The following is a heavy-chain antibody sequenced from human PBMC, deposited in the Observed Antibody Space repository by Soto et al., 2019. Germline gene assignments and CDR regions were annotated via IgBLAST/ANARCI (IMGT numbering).Heavy chain of an antibody. J-gene: IGHJ3*02. CDR2: ISYDGSNK. Sequence: PGGSLRLSCAASGLTFSSYAMHWVRQAPDQGLEWVAVISYDGSNKYYADSVKGRFTISRDNSKNTLYLQMNSLRAEDTAVYYCARGGKWELHPWFENNHDHDAFDIWGQGTMVTVSS. V-gene: IGHV3-30-3*01. D-gene: IGHD1-26*01. CDR1: GLTFSSYA. CDR3: ARGGKWELHPWFENNHDHDAFDI.